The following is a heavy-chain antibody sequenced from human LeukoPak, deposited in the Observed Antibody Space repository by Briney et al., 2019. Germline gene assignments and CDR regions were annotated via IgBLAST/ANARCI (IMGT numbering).Heavy chain of an antibody. D-gene: IGHD4-17*01. J-gene: IGHJ4*02. CDR3: ARGSYGDIFDY. V-gene: IGHV4-59*01. CDR2: IYYSGST. CDR1: GGSISSYY. Sequence: SETPSLTCTVSGGSISSYYWSWIRQPPGKGLEWIGYIYYSGSTNYNPSLKSRVTISVDTSKNQFSLKLSSVTAADTAVYYCARGSYGDIFDYWGQGTLVTVSS.